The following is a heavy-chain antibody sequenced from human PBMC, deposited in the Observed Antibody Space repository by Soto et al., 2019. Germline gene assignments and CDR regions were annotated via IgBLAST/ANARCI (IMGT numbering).Heavy chain of an antibody. D-gene: IGHD2-21*02. Sequence: PSETLSLTCAVSGGSISSYHWSWIRQPPGKGLEWIGYIYYSASTNYSPSLKSRVTISVDTSKNQFSLNLSSVTAADTAVYYCARHLPYCGGDCYSLDYWGQGTLVTVSS. J-gene: IGHJ4*02. CDR3: ARHLPYCGGDCYSLDY. CDR1: GGSISSYH. CDR2: IYYSAST. V-gene: IGHV4-59*08.